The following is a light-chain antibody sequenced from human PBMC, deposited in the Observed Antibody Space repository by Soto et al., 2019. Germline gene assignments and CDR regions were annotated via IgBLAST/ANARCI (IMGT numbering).Light chain of an antibody. V-gene: IGKV1-8*01. J-gene: IGKJ1*01. CDR3: QQYYSYPVT. CDR1: QGISSY. Sequence: IPMTQSPSKMSTLAGNTINVTCGASQGISSYLAWYQQKLGKAPKFLIYSASTLQSGVPSRFSGSGSGTDFTLTISSLQSEDFATYYCQQYYSYPVTFGQGTKVDIK. CDR2: SAS.